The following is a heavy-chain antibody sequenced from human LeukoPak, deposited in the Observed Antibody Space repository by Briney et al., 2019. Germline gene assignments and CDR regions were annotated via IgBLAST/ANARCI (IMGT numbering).Heavy chain of an antibody. J-gene: IGHJ4*02. CDR1: GGSFSGYY. D-gene: IGHD2-15*01. CDR2: INHSGST. Sequence: SETLSLTCAVYGGSFSGYYWSWIRQPPGKGLEWIGEINHSGSTNYNPSLKSRVTISVDTSKNQFSLKLSSVTAADTAVYYCARGPVAGRLYYFDYWGQGTLVTVPS. V-gene: IGHV4-34*01. CDR3: ARGPVAGRLYYFDY.